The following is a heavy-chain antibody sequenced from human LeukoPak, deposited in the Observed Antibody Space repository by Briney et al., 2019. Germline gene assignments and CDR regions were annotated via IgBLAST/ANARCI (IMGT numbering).Heavy chain of an antibody. Sequence: GGSLRLSCTASGFTFSDYYMNWIRQAPGKGLEWVSYIGTSDSPIYYADSVKGRFTISRDNAKNSLYLQMNSLRAGDTAIYYCARRHCTSSSCYWDHWGQGTLVTVSS. CDR1: GFTFSDYY. J-gene: IGHJ4*02. CDR2: IGTSDSPI. CDR3: ARRHCTSSSCYWDH. V-gene: IGHV3-11*01. D-gene: IGHD2-2*01.